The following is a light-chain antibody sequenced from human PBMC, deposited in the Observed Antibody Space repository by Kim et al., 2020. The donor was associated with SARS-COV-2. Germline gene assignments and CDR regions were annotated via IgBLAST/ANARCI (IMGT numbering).Light chain of an antibody. Sequence: DIQMTQSPSSLSVSVGDRVTITCRASQGITNSLAWYQQKPGKVPQLLIYAASALQSGGPSRFSGSGSGTDFTLTISSLQHEDVATYYCKKYNSAPWTFWQGTKVDI. V-gene: IGKV1-27*01. CDR2: AAS. J-gene: IGKJ1*01. CDR3: KKYNSAPWT. CDR1: QGITNS.